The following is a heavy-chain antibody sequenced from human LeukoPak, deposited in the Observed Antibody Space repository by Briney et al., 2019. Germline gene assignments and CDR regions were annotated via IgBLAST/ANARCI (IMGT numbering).Heavy chain of an antibody. Sequence: ASVKVSCKASGYTFTSYGISWVRQAPGQGLEWMGWISAYNGNTNYAQKLQGRVTMTTDTSTSTAYMELRSLRSEDTAVYYCARARDKYSSPDSPPPYWGQGTLVTVSS. D-gene: IGHD6-6*01. CDR2: ISAYNGNT. V-gene: IGHV1-18*01. CDR1: GYTFTSYG. CDR3: ARARDKYSSPDSPPPY. J-gene: IGHJ4*02.